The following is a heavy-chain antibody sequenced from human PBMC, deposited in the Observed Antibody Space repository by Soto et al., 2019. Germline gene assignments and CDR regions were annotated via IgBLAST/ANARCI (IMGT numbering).Heavy chain of an antibody. CDR2: IRPDGSEQ. CDR1: GITFSSYW. J-gene: IGHJ6*04. Sequence: EVHLVESGGGLVQLGGSLRLSCGASGITFSSYWMSWVRQAPGKGLEWVANIRPDGSEQHYVDSVKGRFTISRDDAKNSLYLQMNSLRVEDTAVYYCGRDWDVWGRGTTVTVSS. CDR3: GRDWDV. V-gene: IGHV3-7*01.